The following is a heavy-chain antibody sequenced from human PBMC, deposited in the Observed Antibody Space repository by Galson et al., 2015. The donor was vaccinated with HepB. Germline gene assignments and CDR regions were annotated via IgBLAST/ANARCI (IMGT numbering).Heavy chain of an antibody. D-gene: IGHD6-19*01. Sequence: SLRLSCAASGFTFSDNAVHWVRQAPGKGLEWVAVISYDGSNKYYADSVKGRFTISRDNSKNTLYLQMNSLRAEDTAVYYCARSPGIAVAGIFDYWGQGTLVTVSS. J-gene: IGHJ4*02. CDR2: ISYDGSNK. V-gene: IGHV3-30-3*01. CDR1: GFTFSDNA. CDR3: ARSPGIAVAGIFDY.